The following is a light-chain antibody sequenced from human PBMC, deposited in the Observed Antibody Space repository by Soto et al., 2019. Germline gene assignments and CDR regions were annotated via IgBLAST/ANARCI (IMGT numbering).Light chain of an antibody. CDR3: SSYTSISTV. J-gene: IGLJ2*01. Sequence: QSALTQPASVSGSPGQSITISCTGTSSDVGGYNYVSWYQQHPGKAPKLMIYEVRNRPSGVSNRFSGSKSGNTASLTISGLQAEDEADYYCSSYTSISTVFGGGTKLTVL. V-gene: IGLV2-14*01. CDR2: EVR. CDR1: SSDVGGYNY.